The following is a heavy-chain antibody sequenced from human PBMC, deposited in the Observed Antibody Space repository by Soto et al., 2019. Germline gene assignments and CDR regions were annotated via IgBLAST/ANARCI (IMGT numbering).Heavy chain of an antibody. CDR2: ISWNSGSI. V-gene: IGHV3-9*01. CDR1: GFTFDDYA. CDR3: AKGSAVGASNFDY. J-gene: IGHJ4*02. Sequence: SLRLSCASSGFTFDDYAMHWVRQAPGKGLEWVSGISWNSGSIGYADSVKGRFTISRDNAKNSLYLQMNSLRAEDTALYYCAKGSAVGASNFDYWGQGTLVTVSS. D-gene: IGHD1-26*01.